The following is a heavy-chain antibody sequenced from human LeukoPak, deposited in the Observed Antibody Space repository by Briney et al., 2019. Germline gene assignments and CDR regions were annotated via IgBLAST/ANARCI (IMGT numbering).Heavy chain of an antibody. V-gene: IGHV3-30*02. CDR2: IRYDGSNK. Sequence: GGSLRLSCAASGFTFSSYGMHWVRQAPGKGLEWVAFIRYDGSNKYYADSVKGRFTISRDNSKNTLYLQMNSLRAEDTAVYYCARLGLDYYFDYWGQGTLVTVSS. D-gene: IGHD3/OR15-3a*01. J-gene: IGHJ4*02. CDR3: ARLGLDYYFDY. CDR1: GFTFSSYG.